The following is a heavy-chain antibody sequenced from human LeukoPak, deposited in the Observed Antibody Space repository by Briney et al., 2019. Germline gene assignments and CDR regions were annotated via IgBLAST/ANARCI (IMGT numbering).Heavy chain of an antibody. CDR2: MSGDGRRT. J-gene: IGHJ4*02. Sequence: PGGSLRLSCAASGFIFTNDDLNWVRQAPGKGLEWVARMSGDGRRTDYAGSVQGRFTISRDNSKNTLYLQMNSLRAEDTAVYYCAKEGYCNITSCPHFDYWGQGTLVTVSS. CDR3: AKEGYCNITSCPHFDY. V-gene: IGHV3-23*01. CDR1: GFIFTNDD. D-gene: IGHD2-2*01.